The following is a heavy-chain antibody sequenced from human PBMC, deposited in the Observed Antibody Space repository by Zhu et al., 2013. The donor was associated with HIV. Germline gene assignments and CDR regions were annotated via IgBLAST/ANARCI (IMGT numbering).Heavy chain of an antibody. Sequence: QVQLVQSGAEVKKPGASVKVSCKASGYTFTSYYMHWVRQAPGQGLEWMGIINPSGGSTSYAQKFQGRVTMTRDTSTSTVYMELSSLRSEDTAVYYCARDRGGTHDAFDIWGQGTSGHRLF. CDR3: ARDRGGTHDAFDI. CDR1: GYTFTSYY. D-gene: IGHD2-15*01. V-gene: IGHV1-46*01. CDR2: INPSGGST. J-gene: IGHJ3*02.